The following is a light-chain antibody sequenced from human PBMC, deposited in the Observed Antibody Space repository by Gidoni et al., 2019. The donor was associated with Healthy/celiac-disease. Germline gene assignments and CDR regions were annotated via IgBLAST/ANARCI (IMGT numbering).Light chain of an antibody. CDR2: DAS. V-gene: IGKV3-11*01. Sequence: EIVLTQSPATLSLSPGERATLSCRASQSVSSYLAWYQQKPGQAPRLLIYDASNRATGIPARFSGSGSGTDFTLTISSLEPEDFAVYYCQQRSNWPPLTTFGGXTKVEIK. CDR3: QQRSNWPPLTT. CDR1: QSVSSY. J-gene: IGKJ4*01.